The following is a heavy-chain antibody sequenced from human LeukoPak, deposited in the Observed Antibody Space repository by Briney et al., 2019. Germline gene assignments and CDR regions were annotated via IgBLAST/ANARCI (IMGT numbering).Heavy chain of an antibody. J-gene: IGHJ4*02. D-gene: IGHD4-11*01. CDR3: AKAPRFYSNYYFDY. CDR2: ISGSGGST. CDR1: GFTFSSYA. V-gene: IGHV3-23*01. Sequence: GGSLRLSCAASGFTFSSYAMSWVRQAPRKGLEWVSAISGSGGSTYYADSVKGRFTISRDNSKNTLYLQMNSLRAEDTAVYYCAKAPRFYSNYYFDYWGQGTLVTVSS.